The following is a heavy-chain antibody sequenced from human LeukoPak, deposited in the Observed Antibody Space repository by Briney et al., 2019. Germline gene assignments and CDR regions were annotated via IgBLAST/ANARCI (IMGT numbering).Heavy chain of an antibody. CDR3: ARVVRGAVTSNCFDP. Sequence: TESLSLTCTVSGGSINDYYWTWIRQAPGKGLEWIGYISNSGTTDYNPSLKSRVTMSVDTSNNEFSLRLTSVTAADTAMYYCARVVRGAVTSNCFDPWGQGTLVTVSS. CDR2: ISNSGTT. J-gene: IGHJ5*02. D-gene: IGHD4-17*01. CDR1: GGSINDYY. V-gene: IGHV4-59*01.